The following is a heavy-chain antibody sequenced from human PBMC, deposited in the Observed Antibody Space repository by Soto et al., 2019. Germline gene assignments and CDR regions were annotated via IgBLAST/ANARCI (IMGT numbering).Heavy chain of an antibody. CDR1: GYSFTSYW. D-gene: IGHD4-4*01. Sequence: GESLKISCKGSGYSFTSYWIGWVRQMPGKGLEWMGIIYPGDSDTRYSPSFQSQVTIAADKSISTAYLQWSSLKASDTAMYYCARNTVTTSDAFDIWGQGTMVTVS. V-gene: IGHV5-51*01. CDR3: ARNTVTTSDAFDI. J-gene: IGHJ3*02. CDR2: IYPGDSDT.